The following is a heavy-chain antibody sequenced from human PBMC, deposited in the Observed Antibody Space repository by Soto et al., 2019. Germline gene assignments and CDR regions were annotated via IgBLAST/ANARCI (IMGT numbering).Heavy chain of an antibody. Sequence: GASVKVSCKASGGTFSSYAISWVRQAPGQGLEWMGGIIPIFGTANYAQKFQGRVTITADESTSTAYMELSSLRSEDTAVYYCARDIGYSGYVAGWFDPWGQGTLVTVYS. V-gene: IGHV1-69*13. D-gene: IGHD5-12*01. J-gene: IGHJ5*02. CDR3: ARDIGYSGYVAGWFDP. CDR1: GGTFSSYA. CDR2: IIPIFGTA.